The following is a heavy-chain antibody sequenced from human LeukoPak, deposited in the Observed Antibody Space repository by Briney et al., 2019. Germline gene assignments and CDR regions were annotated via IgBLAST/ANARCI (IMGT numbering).Heavy chain of an antibody. CDR1: GFTFSSYA. CDR2: ISGSGGTT. D-gene: IGHD1-14*01. V-gene: IGHV3-23*01. CDR3: ARGVEPLAANTLAY. Sequence: GGSLRLSCAASGFTFSSYAMSWVRQAPGKGLEWVSAISGSGGTTYYADSVKGRFTISRDNSKNTLYLEMNSLSPDDTAVYYCARGVEPLAANTLAYWGQGTLVTVSS. J-gene: IGHJ4*02.